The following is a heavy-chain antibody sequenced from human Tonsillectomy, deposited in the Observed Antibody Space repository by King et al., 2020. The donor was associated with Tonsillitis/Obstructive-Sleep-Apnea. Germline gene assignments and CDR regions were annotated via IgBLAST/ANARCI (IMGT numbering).Heavy chain of an antibody. J-gene: IGHJ4*02. D-gene: IGHD5-18*01. Sequence: QLVQSGGVVVQPGGSLRLSCAASGFTFDDYTMHWVRQAPGKGLEWVSLISWDGGSTYYADSVKGRFTISRDNSKNSLYLQMNSLRTEDTALYYCAKDNLPYSYGSVDYWGQGTLVTVSS. CDR3: AKDNLPYSYGSVDY. CDR2: ISWDGGST. CDR1: GFTFDDYT. V-gene: IGHV3-43*01.